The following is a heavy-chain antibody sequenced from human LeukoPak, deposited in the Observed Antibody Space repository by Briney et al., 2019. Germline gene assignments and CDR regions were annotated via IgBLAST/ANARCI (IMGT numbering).Heavy chain of an antibody. Sequence: SETLSLTCTVSGYSISSGYYWGWIRQPPGKGLEWIGSIYHSGSTYYNPSPKSRVTISVDTSKNQFSLKLSSVTAADTAVYYCARGHGLLQWLGGWGQGTLVTVSS. J-gene: IGHJ4*02. CDR3: ARGHGLLQWLGG. CDR1: GYSISSGYY. V-gene: IGHV4-38-2*02. D-gene: IGHD6-19*01. CDR2: IYHSGST.